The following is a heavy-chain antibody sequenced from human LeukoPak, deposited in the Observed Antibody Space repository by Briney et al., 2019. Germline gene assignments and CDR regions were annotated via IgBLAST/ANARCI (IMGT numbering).Heavy chain of an antibody. Sequence: ASVKVSCKASGYTFTSYAMNWVRQAPGQGLEWMGWINTNAGNPTYAQGFTGRFVFSLDTSVSTAYLQISSLKAEDTAVYYCARESGDYVSSHAFDIWGQGTMVTVSS. CDR1: GYTFTSYA. D-gene: IGHD4-17*01. J-gene: IGHJ3*02. CDR3: ARESGDYVSSHAFDI. CDR2: INTNAGNP. V-gene: IGHV7-4-1*02.